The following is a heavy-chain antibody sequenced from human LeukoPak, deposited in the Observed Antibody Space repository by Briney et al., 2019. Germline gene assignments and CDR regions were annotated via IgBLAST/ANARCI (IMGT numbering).Heavy chain of an antibody. Sequence: SQTLSLTCTVSGGSINSGDYYWSWVRQPPGKGLEWIGCFYYTGKTFYNPSLQSRVAISGDTAKNQVSLRVTSVTAADTSLYYCARTGFTYGSAGSWGQGTLVTVSA. CDR3: ARTGFTYGSAGS. D-gene: IGHD5-18*01. J-gene: IGHJ5*02. CDR2: FYYTGKT. CDR1: GGSINSGDYY. V-gene: IGHV4-30-4*01.